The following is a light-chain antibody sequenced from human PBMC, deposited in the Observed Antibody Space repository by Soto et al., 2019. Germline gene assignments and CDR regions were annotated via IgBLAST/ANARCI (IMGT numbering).Light chain of an antibody. V-gene: IGKV1-33*01. CDR3: QQYDDLPIT. J-gene: IGKJ5*01. CDR1: QDISHY. CDR2: DAS. Sequence: DIHMTQSPSSLSASVIDTVTITFQASQDISHYLNWYQQKPGKALKLLIYDASNLHPGVPSRFRGSGSGTEFSFNITSLQPEDVATYYCQQYDDLPITFGQGTRLEIK.